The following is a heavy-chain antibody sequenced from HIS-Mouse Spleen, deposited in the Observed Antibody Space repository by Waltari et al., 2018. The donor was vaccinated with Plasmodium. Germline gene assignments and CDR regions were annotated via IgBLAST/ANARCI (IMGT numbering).Heavy chain of an antibody. CDR2: IKQDGSEK. V-gene: IGHV3-7*01. CDR3: ASSWYWYFDL. J-gene: IGHJ2*01. Sequence: AASGFTFSSYWMSWVRQAQGKMREWVANIKQDGSEKYYVDSVKGRFTIPRDNAKISLYLEMNSLRAEDAAVYYCASSWYWYFDLWGRGTLVTVSS. CDR1: GFTFSSYW. D-gene: IGHD6-13*01.